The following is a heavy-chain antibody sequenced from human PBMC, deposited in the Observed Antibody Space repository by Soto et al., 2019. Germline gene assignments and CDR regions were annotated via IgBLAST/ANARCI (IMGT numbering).Heavy chain of an antibody. CDR2: INSDGSST. J-gene: IGHJ3*02. Sequence: GGSLRLSCAASGFTFSSYWMHWVRQAPGKGLVWVSRINSDGSSTSYADSVKGRFTISRDNAKNTLYLQMNSLRAEDTAVYYCARAPRITIFGVVTDTDDAFDIWGQGTMVTVSS. V-gene: IGHV3-74*01. CDR3: ARAPRITIFGVVTDTDDAFDI. D-gene: IGHD3-3*01. CDR1: GFTFSSYW.